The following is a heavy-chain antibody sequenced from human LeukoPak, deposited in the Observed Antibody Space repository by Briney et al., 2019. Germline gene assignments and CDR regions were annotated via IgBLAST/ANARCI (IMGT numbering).Heavy chain of an antibody. D-gene: IGHD3-3*01. Sequence: SQTLSLTCTVSGGSISSGSYYWSWIRQPAGKGLEWIGRIYTRGSTNYNPSLKSRVTISVDTSKNQFSLKLSSVTAADTAVYYCARGPLEWSGYYSSYYYYYMDVWGKGTTVTVSS. CDR3: ARGPLEWSGYYSSYYYYYMDV. V-gene: IGHV4-61*02. J-gene: IGHJ6*03. CDR1: GGSISSGSYY. CDR2: IYTRGST.